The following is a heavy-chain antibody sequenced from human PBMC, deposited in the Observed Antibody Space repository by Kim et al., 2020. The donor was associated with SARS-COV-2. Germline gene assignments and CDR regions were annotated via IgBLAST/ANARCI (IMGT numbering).Heavy chain of an antibody. CDR1: GFTFSSHG. J-gene: IGHJ6*02. Sequence: GGSLRLSCAASGFTFSSHGMHWVRQAPGKGLEGVAVISYEGSKKYYVDSGQGRFTISRENYKNTLDLQMNSLRAEDTAVYYCAKDLYGDYENEYYYGMDVWGQGTTVTVSS. CDR2: ISYEGSKK. CDR3: AKDLYGDYENEYYYGMDV. V-gene: IGHV3-30*18. D-gene: IGHD4-17*01.